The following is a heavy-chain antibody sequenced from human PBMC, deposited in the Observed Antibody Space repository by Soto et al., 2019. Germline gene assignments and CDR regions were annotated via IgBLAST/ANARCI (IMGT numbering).Heavy chain of an antibody. V-gene: IGHV4-31*03. D-gene: IGHD3-10*01. CDR1: GGSISSGGYY. J-gene: IGHJ5*02. CDR3: ARDSTTMVRGAKGWFDP. Sequence: QVQLQESGPGLVKPSQTLSLTCTVSGGSISSGGYYWSWIRQHPGKGLEWIGYIYYSGSTYYNPSLKSRVTTSVDTSKNQFSLKLSSVTASDTAVYYCARDSTTMVRGAKGWFDPWGQGTLVTVSS. CDR2: IYYSGST.